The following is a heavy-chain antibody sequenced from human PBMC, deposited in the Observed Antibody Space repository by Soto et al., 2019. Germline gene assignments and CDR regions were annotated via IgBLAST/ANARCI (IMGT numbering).Heavy chain of an antibody. D-gene: IGHD1-7*01. Sequence: GGSLRLSCAASGFTFSSYWMSWVRQAPGKGLEWVANIKQDGSEKYYVDSVKGRFTISRDNAKNSLYLQMNSLRAEDTAVYYCARCDWNYLFYYYGMDVWGQGTTVPVSS. J-gene: IGHJ6*02. CDR1: GFTFSSYW. V-gene: IGHV3-7*01. CDR3: ARCDWNYLFYYYGMDV. CDR2: IKQDGSEK.